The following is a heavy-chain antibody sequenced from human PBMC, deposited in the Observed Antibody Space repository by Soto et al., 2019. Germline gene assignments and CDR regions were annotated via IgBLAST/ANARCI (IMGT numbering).Heavy chain of an antibody. CDR1: GGSFSGYY. J-gene: IGHJ4*02. CDR3: ARGWGRIFDY. D-gene: IGHD7-27*01. V-gene: IGHV4-34*01. CDR2: INHSGST. Sequence: PSETLSLTCAVYGGSFSGYYWSWIRQPPGKGLEWIGEINHSGSTNYNPSLKSRVTISVDTSKNQFSLKLSSVTAADMAVYYCARGWGRIFDYWGQGTLVTVSS.